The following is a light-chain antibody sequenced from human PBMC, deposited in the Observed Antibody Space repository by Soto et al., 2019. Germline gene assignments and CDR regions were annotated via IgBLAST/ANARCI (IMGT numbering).Light chain of an antibody. CDR1: QNITNY. J-gene: IGKJ2*01. CDR3: QQSDSYPYT. V-gene: IGKV1-39*01. CDR2: AAS. Sequence: DIQMTQSPSSLSVSVGDRVTITCRASQNITNYLNWYQQKPGKAPKLLVYAASSLQSGVPSRFSGNGSGTDFTLTIISLQPEDFASYYCQQSDSYPYTFGPGTKLEIK.